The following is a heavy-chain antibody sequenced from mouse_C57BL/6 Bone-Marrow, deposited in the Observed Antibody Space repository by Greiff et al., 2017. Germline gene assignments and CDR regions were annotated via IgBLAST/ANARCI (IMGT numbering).Heavy chain of an antibody. Sequence: EVQVVESGEGLVKPGGSLKLSCAASGFTFSSYAMSWVRQTPEKRLEWVAYISSGGDYICYADTVKGRFTISRDNARNTLYLQLSSLKSEDTAMYYCTRAYRVYYSMDYWGQGTSVTVSS. CDR1: GFTFSSYA. CDR2: ISSGGDYI. CDR3: TRAYRVYYSMDY. J-gene: IGHJ4*01. V-gene: IGHV5-9-1*02.